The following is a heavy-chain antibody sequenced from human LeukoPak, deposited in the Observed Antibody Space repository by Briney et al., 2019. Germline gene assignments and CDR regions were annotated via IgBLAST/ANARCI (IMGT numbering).Heavy chain of an antibody. CDR1: GGSISSGGYY. CDR2: IYYSGST. Sequence: SETLSLTCTVSGGSISSGGYYWSWIRQHPGKGLEWIGYIYYSGSTYYNPSLKSRVTISVDTSKNQFSLKLGSVTAADTAVYYCARRGSGWYGNAFDIWGQGTMVTVSS. D-gene: IGHD6-19*01. V-gene: IGHV4-31*03. J-gene: IGHJ3*02. CDR3: ARRGSGWYGNAFDI.